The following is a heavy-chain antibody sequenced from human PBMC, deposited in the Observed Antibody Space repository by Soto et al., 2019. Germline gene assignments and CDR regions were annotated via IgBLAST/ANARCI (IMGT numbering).Heavy chain of an antibody. CDR3: AAGGTRWLHAPFDY. CDR1: GHTLTELS. Sequence: QVQLLQSGAEVKKPGASVKVSCKVSGHTLTELSMHWVRQAPGRGLEWMGGFDPEDGETNFAQKFQGRDPMTEDTSTDSNYMELTSLRSEDTAVDYGAAGGTRWLHAPFDYWGQGTLVTISS. J-gene: IGHJ4*02. CDR2: FDPEDGET. D-gene: IGHD1-1*01. V-gene: IGHV1-24*01.